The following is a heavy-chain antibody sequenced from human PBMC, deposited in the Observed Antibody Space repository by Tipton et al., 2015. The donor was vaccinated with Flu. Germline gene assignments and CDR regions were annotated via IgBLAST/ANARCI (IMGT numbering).Heavy chain of an antibody. CDR1: GGSLSSFY. Sequence: TLSLTCTVSGGSLSSFYWSWIRQPAGKGLEWIGRTYTSWSTKYNPSLKSRLSMSVDTSKNQFSLKLTSVTAADTAVYYCARGSGSETYVIIDFWGQGTLGTVSS. CDR2: TYTSWST. J-gene: IGHJ4*02. D-gene: IGHD3-10*01. CDR3: ARGSGSETYVIIDF. V-gene: IGHV4-4*07.